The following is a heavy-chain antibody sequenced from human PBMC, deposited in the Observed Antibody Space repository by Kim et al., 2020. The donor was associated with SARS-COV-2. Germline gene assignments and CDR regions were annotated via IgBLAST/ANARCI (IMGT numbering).Heavy chain of an antibody. D-gene: IGHD2-15*01. CDR1: GFTFSSYA. J-gene: IGHJ4*02. CDR3: AKDRVVVAATPSYFDY. V-gene: IGHV3-23*01. CDR2: ISGSGGST. Sequence: GGSLRLSCAASGFTFSSYAMSWVRQAPGKGLEWVSAISGSGGSTYYADSVKGRFTISRDNSKNTLYLQMNSLRAEDTAVYYCAKDRVVVAATPSYFDYWGQGTLVTVSS.